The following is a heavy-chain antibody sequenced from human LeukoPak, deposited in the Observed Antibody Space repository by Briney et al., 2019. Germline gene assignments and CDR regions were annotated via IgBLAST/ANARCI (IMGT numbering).Heavy chain of an antibody. CDR1: GGTFSSYA. J-gene: IGHJ4*02. CDR3: AREQFAYYYGSGSYSFDY. CDR2: IIPIFGTA. D-gene: IGHD3-10*01. Sequence: VASVKVSCKASGGTFSSYAISWVRQAPGQGLEWTGGIIPIFGTANYAQKFQGRVTITADESTSTAYMELSSLRSEDTAVYYCAREQFAYYYGSGSYSFDYWGQGTLVTVSS. V-gene: IGHV1-69*13.